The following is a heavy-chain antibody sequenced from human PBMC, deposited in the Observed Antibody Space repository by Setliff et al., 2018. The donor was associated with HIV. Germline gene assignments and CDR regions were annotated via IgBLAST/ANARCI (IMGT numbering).Heavy chain of an antibody. V-gene: IGHV3-72*01. CDR3: SRVNDPSHLQYNFEY. CDR1: GFTFSGSP. J-gene: IGHJ4*02. D-gene: IGHD1-1*01. Sequence: GESLKISCAASGFTFSGSPIHWVRRLPGKGWSGLAVLKTEYAASVKGRFTISRDDSKNLLYLQMNSLKTEDTAVYYCSRVNDPSHLQYNFEYWGRGTLVTVSS. CDR2: LKT.